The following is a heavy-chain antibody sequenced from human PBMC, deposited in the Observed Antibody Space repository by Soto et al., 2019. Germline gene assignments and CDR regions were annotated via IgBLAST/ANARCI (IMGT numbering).Heavy chain of an antibody. J-gene: IGHJ6*02. CDR2: IRSKAYGGTT. D-gene: IGHD3-9*01. Sequence: PGGSLRLSCTASGFTFGDYAMSWFRQAPGKGLEWVGFIRSKAYGGTTEYAASVKDRFTISRDDSKSIAYLQMNSLKTVDTAVYYCTREGPDWLLTRDDYYYYYGMDVWGQGTTVTVSS. CDR1: GFTFGDYA. V-gene: IGHV3-49*03. CDR3: TREGPDWLLTRDDYYYYYGMDV.